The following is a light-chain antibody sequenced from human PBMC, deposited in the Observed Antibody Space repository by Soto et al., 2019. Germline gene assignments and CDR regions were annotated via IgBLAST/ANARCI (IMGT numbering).Light chain of an antibody. J-gene: IGLJ2*01. CDR3: SSFTSSITPV. Sequence: QSALTQPASVSGSPGQSITISCTGTSSDVGGYNYVSWYQQHPGKAPKLMIYDVSNRPSGVSNRFSGSKSGNTASLTISGLQAEDEADYYCSSFTSSITPVFGGGTKLTVL. CDR2: DVS. CDR1: SSDVGGYNY. V-gene: IGLV2-14*01.